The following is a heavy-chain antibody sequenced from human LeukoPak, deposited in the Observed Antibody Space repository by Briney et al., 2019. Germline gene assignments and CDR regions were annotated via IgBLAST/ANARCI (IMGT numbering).Heavy chain of an antibody. CDR2: ISSSGSTI. V-gene: IGHV3-48*03. Sequence: GGSLRLSCAASGFTFSSYEMNWVRQAPGKGLEWVSYISSSGSTIYYADSAKGRITISRDNAKNSLYLQMNSLRAEDTAVYYCATSRPFNYWGQGTLVTVSS. D-gene: IGHD2-2*01. CDR3: ATSRPFNY. J-gene: IGHJ4*02. CDR1: GFTFSSYE.